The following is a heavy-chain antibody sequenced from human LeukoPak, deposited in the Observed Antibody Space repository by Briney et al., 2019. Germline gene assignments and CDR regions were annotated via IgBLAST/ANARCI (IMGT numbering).Heavy chain of an antibody. D-gene: IGHD3-22*01. CDR3: ARLSYYYDSSGYSARTTEYFQH. J-gene: IGHJ1*01. CDR2: IDPSESYT. CDR1: GYSFTSYW. Sequence: GESLQISCKGSGYSFTSYWISWVRPMPGKGREWMGRIDPSESYTNYSPSFQGHVTISADTSISTAYLQWSSLKASDTAMYYCARLSYYYDSSGYSARTTEYFQHWGQGTLVTVSS. V-gene: IGHV5-10-1*01.